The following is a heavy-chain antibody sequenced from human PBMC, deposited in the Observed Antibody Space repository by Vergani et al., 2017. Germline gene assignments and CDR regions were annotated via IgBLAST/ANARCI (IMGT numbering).Heavy chain of an antibody. CDR1: GYTFTGYY. V-gene: IGHV1-2*02. CDR3: ARDPTLGFYGPPNNWFDP. J-gene: IGHJ5*02. CDR2: INPNSGTT. Sequence: QVQLVQSGAEVKKPGASVKVSCKASGYTFTGYYIHWVRQAPGQGLEWMGWINPNSGTTNYAQSFQGRVTMTRDTSISTAYMELSRLRSDDTAVYYCARDPTLGFYGPPNNWFDPWGQGTLVTVSS. D-gene: IGHD3-16*01.